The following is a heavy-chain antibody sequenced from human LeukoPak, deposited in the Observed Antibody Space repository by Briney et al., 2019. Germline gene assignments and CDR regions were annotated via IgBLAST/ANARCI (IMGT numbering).Heavy chain of an antibody. CDR1: GYTFTGYY. CDR3: ARGYSYGYGYYYYMDV. J-gene: IGHJ6*03. CDR2: MNPNSGNT. D-gene: IGHD5-18*01. Sequence: ASVKVSCKASGYTFTGYYMHWVRQAPGQGLEWMGWMNPNSGNTGYAQKFQGRVTITRNTSISTAYMELSSLRSEDTAVYYCARGYSYGYGYYYYMDVWGKGTTVTVSS. V-gene: IGHV1-8*03.